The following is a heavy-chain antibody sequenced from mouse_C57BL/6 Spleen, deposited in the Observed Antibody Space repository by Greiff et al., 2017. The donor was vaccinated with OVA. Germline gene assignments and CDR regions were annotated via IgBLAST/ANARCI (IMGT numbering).Heavy chain of an antibody. D-gene: IGHD6-5*01. V-gene: IGHV1-82*01. CDR3: SLDGLYYAMDY. J-gene: IGHJ4*01. Sequence: QVQLQQSGPELVKPGASVKISCKASGYAFSSSWMNWVKQRPGKGLEWIGRIYPGDGDTNYNGKFKGKATLTADKSSSTAYMQLSSLTSEDSAVYFCSLDGLYYAMDYWGQGTSVTVSS. CDR2: IYPGDGDT. CDR1: GYAFSSSW.